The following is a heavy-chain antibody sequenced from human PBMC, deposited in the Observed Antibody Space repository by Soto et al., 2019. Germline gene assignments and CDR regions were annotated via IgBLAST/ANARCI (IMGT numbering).Heavy chain of an antibody. D-gene: IGHD3-3*01. CDR2: ISSSSSYI. CDR1: GFTFSSYS. CDR3: ATPTGITIFGVAEDYYYYMDV. V-gene: IGHV3-21*01. Sequence: GGSLRLSCAASGFTFSSYSMNWVRQAPGKGLEWVSSISSSSSYIYYADSVKGRFTISRDNAKNSLYLQMNSLRAEDTAVYYCATPTGITIFGVAEDYYYYMDVWGKGTTVTVSS. J-gene: IGHJ6*03.